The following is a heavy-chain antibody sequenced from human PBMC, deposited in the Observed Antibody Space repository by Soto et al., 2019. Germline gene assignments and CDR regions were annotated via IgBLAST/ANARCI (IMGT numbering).Heavy chain of an antibody. Sequence: ASVTVSCKASGYTFTVDYMHWVRQAPGQGLEWMGWINPNSGGTNYAQKFQGWVTMTRDTSISTAYMELSRLRSDDTAVYYCAREYSSSWYGKGWFDPWGQGTLVTVSS. CDR3: AREYSSSWYGKGWFDP. V-gene: IGHV1-2*04. CDR1: GYTFTVDY. CDR2: INPNSGGT. J-gene: IGHJ5*02. D-gene: IGHD6-13*01.